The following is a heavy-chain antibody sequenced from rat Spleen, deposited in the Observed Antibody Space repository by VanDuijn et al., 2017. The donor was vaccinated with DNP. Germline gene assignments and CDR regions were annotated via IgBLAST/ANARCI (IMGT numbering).Heavy chain of an antibody. CDR2: IGSTGDNT. V-gene: IGHV5-31*01. CDR1: GFIFSNYW. Sequence: EVQLVESGGGPVQPGRSLKLSCVASGFIFSNYWMTWIRQAPGKGLEWVASIGSTGDNTYYSDSVKGRFTISRDDARNTLFLQMDSLRSEDTATYYCASNWGEFAYWGQGTLVTVSS. J-gene: IGHJ3*01. CDR3: ASNWGEFAY. D-gene: IGHD5-1*01.